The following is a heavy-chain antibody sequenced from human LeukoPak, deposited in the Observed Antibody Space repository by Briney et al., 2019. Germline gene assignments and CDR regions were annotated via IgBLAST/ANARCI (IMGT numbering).Heavy chain of an antibody. CDR2: IITTFGTA. D-gene: IGHD2-15*01. CDR3: ASATWGGYCSGGSCDSDFDY. V-gene: IGHV1-69*06. CDR1: GGTFSRYA. Sequence: SSVKVSCKASGGTFSRYAISWVRQAPGPGLKWMGGIITTFGTANYAQQFQGRVTITADKSTSTAYMELSSLRSEDTAVYYCASATWGGYCSGGSCDSDFDYWGQGTLVTVSS. J-gene: IGHJ4*02.